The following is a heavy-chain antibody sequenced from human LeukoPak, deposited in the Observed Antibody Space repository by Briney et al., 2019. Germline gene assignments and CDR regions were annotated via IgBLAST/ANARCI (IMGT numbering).Heavy chain of an antibody. D-gene: IGHD5-18*01. CDR3: ATTPTAMVTSDY. Sequence: GGSLRLSCAASGFTFSSYAISWVRQAPGQGLEWMGRIIPILGIANYAQKFQGRVTITADKSTSTAYMELSSLRSEDTAVYYCATTPTAMVTSDYWGQGTLVTVSS. CDR1: GFTFSSYA. CDR2: IIPILGIA. J-gene: IGHJ4*02. V-gene: IGHV1-69*04.